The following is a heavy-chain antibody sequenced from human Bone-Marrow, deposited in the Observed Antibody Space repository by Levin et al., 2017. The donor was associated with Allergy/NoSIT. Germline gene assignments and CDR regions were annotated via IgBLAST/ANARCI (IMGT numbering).Heavy chain of an antibody. D-gene: IGHD3-16*01. CDR1: GFSFSVHA. CDR2: IWFDASEK. CDR3: VRGEGDNLGGSLDL. V-gene: IGHV3-33*01. Sequence: LSLTCAASGFSFSVHAMHWVRLAPGRGLEWVAMIWFDASEKYYGDSVKGRVTISRDNFRNTLDLQMNSLAVEDTAVYYCVRGEGDNLGGSLDLWGQGTVVTVSS. J-gene: IGHJ3*01.